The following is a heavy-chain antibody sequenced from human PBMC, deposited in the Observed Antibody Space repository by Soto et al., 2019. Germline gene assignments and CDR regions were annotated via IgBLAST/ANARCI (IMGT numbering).Heavy chain of an antibody. CDR1: GFRFDDFG. CDR2: ITWNGVTT. J-gene: IGHJ3*02. CDR3: ARDRGVAVAVDAFDI. V-gene: IGHV3-20*04. Sequence: EEQLVESGGGVVRPGGSLTLSCAAAGFRFDDFGMSWVRQAPGKGLEWVSGITWNGVTTGYVKSVKGRFTISRDNAKNSLYLQMGSLRAEDTAIYYCARDRGVAVAVDAFDIWGQGTMVSVSS. D-gene: IGHD6-19*01.